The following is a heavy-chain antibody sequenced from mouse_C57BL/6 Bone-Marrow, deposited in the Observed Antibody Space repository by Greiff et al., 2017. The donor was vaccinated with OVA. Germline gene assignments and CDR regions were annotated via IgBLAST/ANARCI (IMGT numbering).Heavy chain of an antibody. Sequence: EVQRVESGGGLVQPKGSLKLSCAASGFTFNTYAMHWVRQAPGKGLEWVARIRSKSSNYATYYADSVKDRFTISRDDSQSMLYLQMNNLKTEDTAMYYCVRETTMITRYYAMDYWGQGTSVTVSS. CDR1: GFTFNTYA. D-gene: IGHD2-4*01. CDR3: VRETTMITRYYAMDY. J-gene: IGHJ4*01. V-gene: IGHV10-3*01. CDR2: IRSKSSNYAT.